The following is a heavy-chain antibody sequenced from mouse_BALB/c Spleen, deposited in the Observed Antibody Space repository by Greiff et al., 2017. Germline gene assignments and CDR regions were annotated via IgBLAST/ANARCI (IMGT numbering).Heavy chain of an antibody. V-gene: IGHV1-15*01. CDR3: TSPPNWGDY. J-gene: IGHJ2*01. CDR1: GYTFTDYE. CDR2: IDPETGGT. Sequence: QVHVKQSGAELVRPGASVTLSCKASGYTFTDYEMHWVKQTPVHGLEWIGAIDPETGGTAYNQKFKGKATLTADKSSSTAYMELRSLTSEDSAVYYCTSPPNWGDYWGQGTTLTVSS. D-gene: IGHD4-1*01.